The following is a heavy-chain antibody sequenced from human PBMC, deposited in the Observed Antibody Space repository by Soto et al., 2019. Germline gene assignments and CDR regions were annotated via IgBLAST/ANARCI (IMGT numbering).Heavy chain of an antibody. J-gene: IGHJ4*02. CDR2: IIPIFGTA. Sequence: GASVKVSCKASGGTFSSYAISWVRQAPGQGLEWMGGIIPIFGTANYAQKFQGRVTITADESTSTAYMELSSLRSEDTAVYYCASYGRRLGHAVDYWGQGTLVTVSS. V-gene: IGHV1-69*13. D-gene: IGHD1-26*01. CDR3: ASYGRRLGHAVDY. CDR1: GGTFSSYA.